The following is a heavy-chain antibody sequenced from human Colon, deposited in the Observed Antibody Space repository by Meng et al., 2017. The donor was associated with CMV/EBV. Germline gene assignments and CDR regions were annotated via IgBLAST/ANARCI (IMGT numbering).Heavy chain of an antibody. Sequence: GGSLRLSCAASGFTFSNYAIHWVRQAPGKGLDWVALISFDGTNIQYSDSVKGRFIISRDNSKNTLYLQMNSLRPEDTAVYFCARDGQYCTNGLCQFDYWGQGTLVTVFS. V-gene: IGHV3-30-3*01. CDR3: ARDGQYCTNGLCQFDY. D-gene: IGHD2-8*01. J-gene: IGHJ4*02. CDR1: GFTFSNYA. CDR2: ISFDGTNI.